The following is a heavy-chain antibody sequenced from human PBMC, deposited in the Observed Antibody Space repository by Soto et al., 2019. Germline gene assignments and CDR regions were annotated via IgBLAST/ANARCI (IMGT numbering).Heavy chain of an antibody. Sequence: QVQLVQSGAEVKKPGSSVKVSCKASGGTFSSYAISWVRQAPGQGLEWMGGIIPIFGTANYAQRFQGRVTITADESTSTAYMELSSLRSEDTAVYYCASRDGYNYPGAFDIWGQGTMVTVSS. J-gene: IGHJ3*02. CDR2: IIPIFGTA. V-gene: IGHV1-69*12. CDR1: GGTFSSYA. CDR3: ASRDGYNYPGAFDI. D-gene: IGHD5-12*01.